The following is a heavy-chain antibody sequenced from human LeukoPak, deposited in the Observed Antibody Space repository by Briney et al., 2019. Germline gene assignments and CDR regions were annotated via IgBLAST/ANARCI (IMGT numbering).Heavy chain of an antibody. CDR2: ISYSGTT. Sequence: SETLSLTCTVSGGSVSSHYWSWVRLPPGKGLEWIGYISYSGTTDYNPSLKSRVTISVDTSKNQFSLKLSSVAAADTAVYYCARVGRGTLYDAFDIWGQGTMVTVSS. CDR1: GGSVSSHY. J-gene: IGHJ3*02. CDR3: ARVGRGTLYDAFDI. D-gene: IGHD1-14*01. V-gene: IGHV4-59*02.